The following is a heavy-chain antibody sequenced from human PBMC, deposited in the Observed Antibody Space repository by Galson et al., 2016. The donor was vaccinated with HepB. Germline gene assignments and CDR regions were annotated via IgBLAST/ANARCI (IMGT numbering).Heavy chain of an antibody. CDR2: INPNSGGT. V-gene: IGHV1-2*06. CDR1: GYTFTGYY. Sequence: SVKVSCKASGYTFTGYYMHWVRQAPGQGLEWMGRINPNSGGTNYAQKFQGRVTMTRDTSISTAYMELSRPRSDDTAVYYCARDRVVVTAIYNNWFDPWGQGTLVTVSS. J-gene: IGHJ5*02. D-gene: IGHD2-21*02. CDR3: ARDRVVVTAIYNNWFDP.